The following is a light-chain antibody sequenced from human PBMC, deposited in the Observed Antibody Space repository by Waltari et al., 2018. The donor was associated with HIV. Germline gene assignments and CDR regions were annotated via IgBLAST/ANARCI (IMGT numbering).Light chain of an antibody. CDR2: EVS. J-gene: IGLJ3*02. Sequence: QSALTQPASVSGSPGQSITISCTGTSSDVGGYNFVSWYQQYPGKAPKLMIYEVSNRPSGVSIRVSGSKSGNTASLTISGLQAEDEADYYCSSYTTSSTWVFGGGTKLTVL. CDR1: SSDVGGYNF. V-gene: IGLV2-14*01. CDR3: SSYTTSSTWV.